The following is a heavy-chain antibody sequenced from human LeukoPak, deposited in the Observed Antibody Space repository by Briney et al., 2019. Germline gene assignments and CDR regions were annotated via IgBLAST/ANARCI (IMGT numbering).Heavy chain of an antibody. D-gene: IGHD3-22*01. Sequence: PSETLSLTCTVSGGSINGYYWNWIRQPPGKALEWIGYIYYSGSTYYNPSLNNRVSMSVDPSKSQVSLRLSSVTAADTAVYFCARDLLEVNSKRAFAIWGQATIVTVSS. CDR2: IYYSGST. J-gene: IGHJ3*02. CDR1: GGSINGYY. CDR3: ARDLLEVNSKRAFAI. V-gene: IGHV4-59*01.